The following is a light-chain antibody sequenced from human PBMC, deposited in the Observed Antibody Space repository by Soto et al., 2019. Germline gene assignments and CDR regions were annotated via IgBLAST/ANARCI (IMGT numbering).Light chain of an antibody. V-gene: IGKV1-5*01. CDR2: DAS. J-gene: IGKJ1*01. CDR3: QQYYSYWT. Sequence: DIHMTQSPSTLSASIGDRVTITCRASQSINTWLAWYQQKPGKAPKLLIFDASTLENGVPARFSGSRSGPEFSLTISSLQPDDFATYYCQQYYSYWTFGQGTKVDIK. CDR1: QSINTW.